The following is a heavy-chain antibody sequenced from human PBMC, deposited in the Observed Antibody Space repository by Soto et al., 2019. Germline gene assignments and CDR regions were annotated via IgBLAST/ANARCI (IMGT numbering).Heavy chain of an antibody. V-gene: IGHV3-23*01. Sequence: WGSLRLSCTASGFNFISYAMSCFGHAPLKWLEWVSIISSNGEGTHHTGARYYAASVRGRFTISRDNSKNTLSLQMNSLRAEDTAIYFCTKALYCSSTSCYSGGDTFHVWGQGTMVTVSS. J-gene: IGHJ3*01. CDR3: TKALYCSSTSCYSGGDTFHV. CDR1: GFNFISYA. D-gene: IGHD2-2*01. CDR2: ISSNGEGT.